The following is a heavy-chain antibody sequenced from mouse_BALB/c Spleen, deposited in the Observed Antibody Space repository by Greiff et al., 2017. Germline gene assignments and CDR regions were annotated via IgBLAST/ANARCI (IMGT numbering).Heavy chain of an antibody. CDR3: TRPDGFSSAWFAY. Sequence: EVQLQQSGTVLARPGASVKMSCKASGYSFTSYWMHWVKQRPGQGLEWIGAIYPGNSDTSYNQKFKGKAKLTAVTSASTAYMELSSLTNEDSAVYYCTRPDGFSSAWFAYWGQGTLVTVSA. V-gene: IGHV1-5*01. D-gene: IGHD2-3*01. J-gene: IGHJ3*01. CDR1: GYSFTSYW. CDR2: IYPGNSDT.